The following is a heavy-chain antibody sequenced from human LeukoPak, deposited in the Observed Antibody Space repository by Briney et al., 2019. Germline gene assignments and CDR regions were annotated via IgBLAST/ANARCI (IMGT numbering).Heavy chain of an antibody. V-gene: IGHV3-7*03. D-gene: IGHD6-13*01. CDR1: GFTFSSYW. CDR2: IKQGGSEK. J-gene: IGHJ1*01. CDR3: AKDQAGIAAASYFQH. Sequence: GGSLRLSCAASGFTFSSYWMSWVRQAPGKGLEWVANIKQGGSEKYYVDSVKGRFTISRDNAKNSLYLQMNSLRAEDTAVYYCAKDQAGIAAASYFQHWGQGTLVTVSS.